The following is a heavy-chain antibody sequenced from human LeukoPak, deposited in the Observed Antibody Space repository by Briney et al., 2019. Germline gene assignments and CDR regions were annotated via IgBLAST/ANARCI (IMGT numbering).Heavy chain of an antibody. CDR3: AKIKDIVVVPAAHPFDY. Sequence: GGSLRLSCAASGFTFSNYGMHWVRQAPGKGLEWVAVISYDGSNKYYADSVKGRFTISRDNSKNTLYLQMNSLRAEDTAVYYCAKIKDIVVVPAAHPFDYWGQGTLVTVSS. CDR2: ISYDGSNK. V-gene: IGHV3-30*18. J-gene: IGHJ4*02. CDR1: GFTFSNYG. D-gene: IGHD2-2*01.